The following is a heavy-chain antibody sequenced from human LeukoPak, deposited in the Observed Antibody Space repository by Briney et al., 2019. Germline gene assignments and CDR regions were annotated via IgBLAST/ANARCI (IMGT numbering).Heavy chain of an antibody. CDR2: INPNSGGT. V-gene: IGHV1-2*02. D-gene: IGHD1-26*01. CDR1: GFTFSSYA. Sequence: GGSLRLSCAASGFTFSSYAMHWVRQAPGQGLEWMGWINPNSGGTNYAQQFQGRVTMTRDTSISTAYMELSRLRSDDTAVYYCAREGVGATRGEGDDYWGQGTLVTVSS. CDR3: AREGVGATRGEGDDY. J-gene: IGHJ4*02.